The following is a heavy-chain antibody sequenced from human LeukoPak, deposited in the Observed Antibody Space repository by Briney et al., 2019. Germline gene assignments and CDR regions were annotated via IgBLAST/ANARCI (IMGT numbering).Heavy chain of an antibody. Sequence: GGSLRLSCAASGFTVSSNYMSWVRQAPGKGLEWVSVIYSGGSTYYADSVKGRFTISRDNSKNTLYLQMNTLRAEDTAIYYCAKDRTVGASYWYFDLWGRGTLVTVSS. J-gene: IGHJ2*01. V-gene: IGHV3-53*01. CDR2: IYSGGST. D-gene: IGHD1-26*01. CDR1: GFTVSSNY. CDR3: AKDRTVGASYWYFDL.